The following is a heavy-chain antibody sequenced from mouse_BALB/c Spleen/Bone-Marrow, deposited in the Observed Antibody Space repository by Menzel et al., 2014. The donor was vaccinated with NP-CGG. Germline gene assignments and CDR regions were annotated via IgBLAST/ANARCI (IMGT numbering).Heavy chain of an antibody. D-gene: IGHD2-3*01. J-gene: IGHJ1*01. Sequence: QVQLQQSGPGLVAPSQSLSIPCTVSGFSLTSYGVHWVHQPPGKGLEWLGVIWAGGSTNYNSALMSRLSISKDNSKSQVFLKMNSLQTDDKAMYYCVRGGGDGYYNWYFDVWGAGTTVTVSS. CDR2: IWAGGST. CDR3: VRGGGDGYYNWYFDV. V-gene: IGHV2-9*02. CDR1: GFSLTSYG.